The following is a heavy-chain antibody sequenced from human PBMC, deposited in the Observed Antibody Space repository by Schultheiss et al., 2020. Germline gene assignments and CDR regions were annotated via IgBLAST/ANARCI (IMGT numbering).Heavy chain of an antibody. V-gene: IGHV4-39*07. CDR1: GGSISSSSYY. CDR3: ARDTGITMVRGVIHAFDI. D-gene: IGHD3-10*01. CDR2: IYTSGSA. Sequence: SETLSLTCTVSGGSISSSSYYWGWIRQPPGKGLEWIGSIYTSGSANYNPSLKSRVTISVDTSKNQFSLKLSSVTAADTAVYYCARDTGITMVRGVIHAFDIWGQGTMVTVSS. J-gene: IGHJ3*02.